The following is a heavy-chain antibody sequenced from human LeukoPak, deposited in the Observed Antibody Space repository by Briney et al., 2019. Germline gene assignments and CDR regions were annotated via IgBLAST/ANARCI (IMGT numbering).Heavy chain of an antibody. CDR1: GFTFDDYA. D-gene: IGHD6-19*01. CDR3: ARDPYSGGYGAYYYYYMDV. CDR2: ITTSSSYM. Sequence: GGSLRLSCAASGFTFDDYAMHWVRQAPGKGLEWVSSITTSSSYMFYADSVRGRFTISRDNAENSLYLQMNSLRDEDTAVYYCARDPYSGGYGAYYYYYMDVWGKGTTVTVSS. V-gene: IGHV3-21*01. J-gene: IGHJ6*03.